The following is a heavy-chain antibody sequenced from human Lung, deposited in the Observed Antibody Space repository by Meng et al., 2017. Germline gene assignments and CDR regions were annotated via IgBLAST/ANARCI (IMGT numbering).Heavy chain of an antibody. CDR3: TRDDKAVSDY. Sequence: EVEWVVVGGGLVNPGGAPRLSCEASGFYFGNAWMSWVRQAPGKGPEWVGRIKSNTDGGTTDYAAPVTGRFTISRDDSTNTLYLQLNRLKIDDTAVYYCTRDDKAVSDYWGQGTLVTVSS. J-gene: IGHJ4*02. CDR2: IKSNTDGGTT. CDR1: GFYFGNAW. D-gene: IGHD3-9*01. V-gene: IGHV3-15*01.